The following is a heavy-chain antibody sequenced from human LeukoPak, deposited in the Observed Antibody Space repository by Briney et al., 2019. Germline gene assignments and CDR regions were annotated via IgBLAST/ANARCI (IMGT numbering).Heavy chain of an antibody. CDR1: GFTFSSYS. V-gene: IGHV3-21*01. D-gene: IGHD6-13*01. Sequence: PGGSLRLSCAASGFTFSSYSMNWVRQAPGKGLEWVSSITSRSTYIYYAGSVKGRFTVSRDSAKNSLYLQMNSLRAEDTAVYYCARSALTAAGTKYYFDYWGQGTLVTVSS. CDR2: ITSRSTYI. CDR3: ARSALTAAGTKYYFDY. J-gene: IGHJ4*02.